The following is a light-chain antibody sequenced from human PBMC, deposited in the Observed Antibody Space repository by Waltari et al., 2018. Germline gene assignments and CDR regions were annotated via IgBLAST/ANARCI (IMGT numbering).Light chain of an antibody. V-gene: IGKV3-11*01. CDR2: DAS. CDR3: QQRSSWPKT. J-gene: IGKJ1*01. Sequence: EIVLTQSQATLSLSPGERATHSCGASRPIISYLAWYQQKPGQAPRLLIYDASNRATDIPARFSGSGSGTDFTLTISSLEPEDFAVYYCQQRSSWPKTFGQGTKVEIK. CDR1: RPIISY.